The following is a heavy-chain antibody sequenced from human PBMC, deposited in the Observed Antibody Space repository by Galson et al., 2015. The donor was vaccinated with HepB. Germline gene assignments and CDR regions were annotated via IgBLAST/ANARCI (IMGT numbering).Heavy chain of an antibody. CDR3: TRHPTTAIAEGGRC. D-gene: IGHD1-14*01. CDR2: IRSKANSYAT. V-gene: IGHV3-73*01. J-gene: IGHJ4*02. CDR1: GFTFSGSA. Sequence: SLRLSCAASGFTFSGSAMHWVRQASGKGLEWVGRIRSKANSYATAYAASVKGRFTISRDDSKNTAYLQMNSLKTEDTAVYYCTRHPTTAIAEGGRCWGQGTLVTVSS.